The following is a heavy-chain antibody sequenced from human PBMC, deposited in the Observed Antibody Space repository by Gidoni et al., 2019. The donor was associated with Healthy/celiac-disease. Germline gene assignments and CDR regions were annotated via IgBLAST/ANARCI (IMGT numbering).Heavy chain of an antibody. V-gene: IGHV1-24*01. Sequence: QVQLVQSGAEVKKPGASVQVSCTVAGYTLTELSIHWVRQAPGKGLEWMGGFDPEDGETIYAQKFQGRVTMTEDTSTDTAYMELSSLRSEDTAVYYCATLEYSSGWYYFDYWGQGTLVTVSS. J-gene: IGHJ4*02. D-gene: IGHD6-19*01. CDR3: ATLEYSSGWYYFDY. CDR1: GYTLTELS. CDR2: FDPEDGET.